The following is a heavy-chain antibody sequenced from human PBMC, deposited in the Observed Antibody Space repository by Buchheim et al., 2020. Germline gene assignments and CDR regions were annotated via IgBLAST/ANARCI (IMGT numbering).Heavy chain of an antibody. D-gene: IGHD3-3*01. CDR2: INPSGGST. V-gene: IGHV1-46*01. Sequence: QVQLVQSGAEVKKPGASVKVSCKASGYTFTSYYMHWVRQAPGQGLEWMGIINPSGGSTSYAQKFQGRVTMTRDTSKRPVHMELSSLRSEDTAVYYCARDNFWSGYLGEGYFDLWGRGTL. CDR1: GYTFTSYY. J-gene: IGHJ2*01. CDR3: ARDNFWSGYLGEGYFDL.